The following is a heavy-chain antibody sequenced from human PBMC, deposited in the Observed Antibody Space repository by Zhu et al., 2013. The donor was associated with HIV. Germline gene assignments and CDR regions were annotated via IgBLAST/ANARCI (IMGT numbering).Heavy chain of an antibody. CDR3: ARGAVYEYGMDV. CDR1: GYSISSGYY. CDR2: IYHSGST. V-gene: IGHV4-38-2*01. J-gene: IGHJ6*02. Sequence: QVQPQESGPGLVKPSETLSLTCAVSGYSISSGYYWGWIRQPPGKGLEWIGSIYHSGSTYYNPSLKSRVTISVDTSKNQFSLKLSSVTAADTAVYYCARGAVYEYGMDVWGQGTTVTVSS. D-gene: IGHD2-8*01.